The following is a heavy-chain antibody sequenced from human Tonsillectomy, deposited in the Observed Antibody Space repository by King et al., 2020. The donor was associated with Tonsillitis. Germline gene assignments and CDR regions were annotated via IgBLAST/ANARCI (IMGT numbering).Heavy chain of an antibody. V-gene: IGHV1-46*01. CDR2: IYPDGYRT. J-gene: IGHJ4*02. Sequence: QDQLVQSGTEVKKPGASVRVSCKASGYTFSDYFMHWVRQAPGQGLEWIGIIYPDGYRTKYAQNLQGRLTMTRDTATSTLYMELSGLTYDDTAYYYCVRELATGFGCYENWGQGTLVTVSS. CDR1: GYTFSDYF. CDR3: VRELATGFGCYEN. D-gene: IGHD2-2*01.